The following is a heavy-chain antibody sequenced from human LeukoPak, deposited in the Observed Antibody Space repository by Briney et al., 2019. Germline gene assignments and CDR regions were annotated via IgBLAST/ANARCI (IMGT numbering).Heavy chain of an antibody. CDR3: AICSGGSCYSRGGVDY. CDR2: IIPIFGTA. D-gene: IGHD2-15*01. Sequence: ASVKVSCKASGGTFSSYAISWVRQAPGQGLEWMGRIIPIFGTANYAQKFQGRVTITTDESTSTAYMELSSLRSEDTAVYYCAICSGGSCYSRGGVDYWGQGTLVTVSS. V-gene: IGHV1-69*05. CDR1: GGTFSSYA. J-gene: IGHJ4*02.